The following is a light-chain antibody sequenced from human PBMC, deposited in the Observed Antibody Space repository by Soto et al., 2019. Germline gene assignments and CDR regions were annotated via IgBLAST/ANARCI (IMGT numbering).Light chain of an antibody. CDR3: QQRSSWPPALS. J-gene: IGKJ4*01. CDR2: DAS. CDR1: QSVRSF. Sequence: EIVLTQSPATLSLSPGERATLSCRASQSVRSFLAWYQQKPGQAPRLLIYDASNRATGVPGGFSGSGSGTDFTLTISSLEPEDFAVYYCQQRSSWPPALSFGGGTKVE. V-gene: IGKV3-11*01.